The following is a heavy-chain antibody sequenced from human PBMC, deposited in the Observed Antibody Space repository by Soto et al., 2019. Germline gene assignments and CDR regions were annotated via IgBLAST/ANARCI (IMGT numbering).Heavy chain of an antibody. CDR3: ARGTLNIVVVPAAMGSNYYYYYGMDV. Sequence: SETLSLTCAVYGGSFSGYYWSWIRQPPGKGLEWIGEINHSGSTNYNPSLKSRVTISVDTSKNQFSLKLSSVTAADTAVYYCARGTLNIVVVPAAMGSNYYYYYGMDVWGQGTTVTAP. D-gene: IGHD2-2*01. CDR2: INHSGST. J-gene: IGHJ6*02. CDR1: GGSFSGYY. V-gene: IGHV4-34*01.